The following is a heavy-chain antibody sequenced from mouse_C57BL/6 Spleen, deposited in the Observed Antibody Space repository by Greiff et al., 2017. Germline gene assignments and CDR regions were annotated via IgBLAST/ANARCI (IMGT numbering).Heavy chain of an antibody. CDR1: GYAFSSSW. J-gene: IGHJ2*01. CDR2: IYPGDGNT. V-gene: IGHV1-82*01. D-gene: IGHD3-2*02. CDR3: ARSVTAQDCFDY. Sequence: VLLVESGPELVKPGASVKISCKASGYAFSSSWMNWVKQRPGTGLEWIGKIYPGDGNTNYNGNLKGKATLTADKSSSTAYMQLSSLTSEDSAVYFCARSVTAQDCFDYWGQGTTSTGSS.